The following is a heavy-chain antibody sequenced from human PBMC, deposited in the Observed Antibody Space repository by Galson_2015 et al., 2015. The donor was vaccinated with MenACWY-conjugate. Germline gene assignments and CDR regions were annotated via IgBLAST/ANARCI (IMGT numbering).Heavy chain of an antibody. CDR2: ISSSGNTI. V-gene: IGHV3-48*03. CDR3: ARDFAF. CDR1: GFTFSSYA. J-gene: IGHJ4*02. Sequence: SLRLSCAASGFTFSSYAMHWVRQAPGKGLEWVSYISSSGNTIYYADSVKGRFTISRDNAKNSLFLQMSSLRAEDTAAYYCARDFAFWGQGTLVTVSS.